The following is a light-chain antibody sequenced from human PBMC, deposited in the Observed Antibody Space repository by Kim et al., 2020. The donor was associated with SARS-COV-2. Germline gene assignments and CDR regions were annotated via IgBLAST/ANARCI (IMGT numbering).Light chain of an antibody. Sequence: LGHTVTITCQGDSLTNEYASWYQQRPGQAPVLVIYDKNSRPSGIPDRFAGSSSGNTASLTITGALAEDEADYYCNSRDSSAQRYVFGTGTKVTVL. CDR1: SLTNEY. J-gene: IGLJ1*01. V-gene: IGLV3-19*01. CDR3: NSRDSSAQRYV. CDR2: DKN.